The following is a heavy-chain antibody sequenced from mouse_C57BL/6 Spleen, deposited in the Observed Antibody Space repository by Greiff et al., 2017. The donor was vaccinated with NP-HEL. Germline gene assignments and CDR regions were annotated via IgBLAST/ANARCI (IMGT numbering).Heavy chain of an antibody. D-gene: IGHD1-1*01. CDR1: GYTFTDYN. V-gene: IGHV1-18*01. Sequence: EVQLQQSGPELVKPGASVKIPCKASGYTFTDYNMDWVKQSHGKSLEWIGDINPNNGGTIYNQKFKDKATLTVDKSSSTAYMELRSLTSEDTAVYYCAREETFYYGSSPFAYWGQGTLVTVSA. CDR3: AREETFYYGSSPFAY. J-gene: IGHJ3*01. CDR2: INPNNGGT.